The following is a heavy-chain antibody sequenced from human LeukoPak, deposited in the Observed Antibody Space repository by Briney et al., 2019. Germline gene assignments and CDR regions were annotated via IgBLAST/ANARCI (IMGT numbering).Heavy chain of an antibody. CDR2: IGGSGTNT. V-gene: IGHV3-23*01. CDR3: ARGLPNYYGMGV. Sequence: GGSLRLSCAASGFTFSSYAMSWVRQAPGKGLEWVSAIGGSGTNTYYADSVEGRFTVSRDNSKNTLNLQMNSLRTEDTAVYYCARGLPNYYGMGVWGQGTTVTVSS. J-gene: IGHJ6*02. CDR1: GFTFSSYA.